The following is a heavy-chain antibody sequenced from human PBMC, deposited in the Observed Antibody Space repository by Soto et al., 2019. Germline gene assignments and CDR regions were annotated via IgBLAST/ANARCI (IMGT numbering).Heavy chain of an antibody. Sequence: GESLKISCNGSGYSFANYCIAWVRQMPGKGLEWMGIFYSGDSDTRYSPSFQGQVVISGDKSINTAYLQWTSLKASDTAMYYCARGSSGFYDYWGQGTPVTVSS. V-gene: IGHV5-51*01. J-gene: IGHJ4*02. CDR1: GYSFANYC. CDR3: ARGSSGFYDY. D-gene: IGHD6-19*01. CDR2: FYSGDSDT.